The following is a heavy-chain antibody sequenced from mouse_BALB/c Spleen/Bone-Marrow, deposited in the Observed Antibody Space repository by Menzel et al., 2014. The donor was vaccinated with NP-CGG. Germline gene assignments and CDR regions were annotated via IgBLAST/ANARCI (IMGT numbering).Heavy chain of an antibody. CDR1: GYAFTNYL. V-gene: IGHV1-54*01. CDR2: INPGSGGT. CDR3: ARSRYGKGAMDY. D-gene: IGHD2-10*02. Sequence: VQLQQSGAELVRPGPPVKVSCKASGYAFTNYLIEWVKQRPGQGLEWIGVINPGSGGTNYNEKFKGKATLTADKSSSTAYMQLSSLTSDDSAVYFCARSRYGKGAMDYWGQGTSVTVSS. J-gene: IGHJ4*01.